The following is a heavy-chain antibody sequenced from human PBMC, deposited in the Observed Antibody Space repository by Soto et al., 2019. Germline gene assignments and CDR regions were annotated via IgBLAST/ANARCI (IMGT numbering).Heavy chain of an antibody. Sequence: EVQLVESGGGLVQPGGSLRLSCAASGFTFSSYPMHWVRQAPGKGLEYVSAISSNGGSTYYANSVKGRFTISRDNSKNTLYLQMGSLRAEDMAVYYCARGPGYYFDYWGQGTLVTVSS. CDR1: GFTFSSYP. CDR2: ISSNGGST. J-gene: IGHJ4*02. CDR3: ARGPGYYFDY. V-gene: IGHV3-64*01.